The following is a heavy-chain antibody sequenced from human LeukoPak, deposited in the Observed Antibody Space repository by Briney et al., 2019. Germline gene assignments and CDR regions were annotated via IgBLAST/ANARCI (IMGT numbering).Heavy chain of an antibody. CDR3: AINRGRFLEWLLAY. CDR2: INPNSGGT. CDR1: GYTFTSYG. J-gene: IGHJ4*02. D-gene: IGHD3-3*01. Sequence: ASVKVSCKASGYTFTSYGISWVRQAPGQGLEWMGWINPNSGGTNYAQKFQGRVTMTRDTSISTAYMELSRLRSDDTAVYYCAINRGRFLEWLLAYWGQGTLVTVSS. V-gene: IGHV1-2*02.